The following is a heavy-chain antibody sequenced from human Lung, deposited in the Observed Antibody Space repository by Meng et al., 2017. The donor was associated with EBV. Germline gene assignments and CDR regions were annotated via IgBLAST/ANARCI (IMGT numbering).Heavy chain of an antibody. CDR2: INHSGST. CDR3: ARGRIIGDSSGYSDY. CDR1: GVFFSGYY. Sequence: QVKLQQWGACMLTPSETLSLPCAVYGVFFSGYYWSWIRQPPGKGLEWIGEINHSGSTNDNPSLKSRVTISGDTSKNQFSLKLSSVTAADTAVYYCARGRIIGDSSGYSDYWGQGTLVTVSS. V-gene: IGHV4-34*01. J-gene: IGHJ4*02. D-gene: IGHD3-22*01.